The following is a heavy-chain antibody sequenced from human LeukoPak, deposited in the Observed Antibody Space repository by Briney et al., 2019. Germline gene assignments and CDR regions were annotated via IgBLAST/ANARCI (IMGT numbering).Heavy chain of an antibody. CDR3: ARLGYCGGDCPPAFDI. J-gene: IGHJ3*02. D-gene: IGHD2-21*01. CDR1: GYTFTSYY. Sequence: ASVKVSCKASGYTFTSYYMHWVRQAPGQGLEWMGIINPSGGSTSYAQKFQGRVTMTRDTSTSTVYMELSSLRSEDTAVYYCARLGYCGGDCPPAFDIWGQGTMDTVSS. CDR2: INPSGGST. V-gene: IGHV1-46*03.